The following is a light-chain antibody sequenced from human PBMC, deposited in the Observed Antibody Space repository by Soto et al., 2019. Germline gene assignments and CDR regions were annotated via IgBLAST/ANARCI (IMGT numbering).Light chain of an antibody. CDR1: QSISNW. J-gene: IGKJ4*01. V-gene: IGKV1-39*01. Sequence: DIQMTQSPSTLPASVGDRVTITCRASQSISNWLAWYQQKPGTAPKVLIYAASSLHSGVPSRFSGSGSGTDFTLTISSLQPEDFATYSCQQTYRTPLTLGGGTKVDIK. CDR3: QQTYRTPLT. CDR2: AAS.